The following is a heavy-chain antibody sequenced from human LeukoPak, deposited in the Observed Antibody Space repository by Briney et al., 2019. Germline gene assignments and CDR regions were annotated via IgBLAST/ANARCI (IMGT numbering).Heavy chain of an antibody. Sequence: PSETLSLTCTVSGGSISSGSYYWSWIRQPAGKGLEWIGRSYTSGSTNYNPSLKSRVTISVDTSKNQFSLKLSSVTAADTAVYYCARELKYSSGWYPYFDYWGQGTLVTVSS. D-gene: IGHD6-19*01. CDR1: GGSISSGSYY. J-gene: IGHJ4*02. CDR3: ARELKYSSGWYPYFDY. V-gene: IGHV4-61*02. CDR2: SYTSGST.